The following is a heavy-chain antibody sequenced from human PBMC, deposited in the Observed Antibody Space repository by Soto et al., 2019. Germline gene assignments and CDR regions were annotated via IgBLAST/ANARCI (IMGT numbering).Heavy chain of an antibody. CDR1: GASTSSDDYY. V-gene: IGHV4-30-4*01. Sequence: QVQLQESGPGLVTPSQTPSLTCTVSGASTSSDDYYWSLIRQPPGKGLENIAYSYNTGITYYNPTITSRLITSVDTSKNQFSLNLTTVTAADTAVYYCARVQRDTAMGHFASWGQGTRVTASS. J-gene: IGHJ4*02. CDR3: ARVQRDTAMGHFAS. D-gene: IGHD5-18*01. CDR2: SYNTGIT.